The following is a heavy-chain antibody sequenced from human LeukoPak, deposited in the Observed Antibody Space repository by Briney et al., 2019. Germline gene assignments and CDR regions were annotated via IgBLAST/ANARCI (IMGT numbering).Heavy chain of an antibody. D-gene: IGHD6-19*01. V-gene: IGHV4-4*02. CDR3: ARGGTTVAGTFWFDP. CDR2: IYHSGST. J-gene: IGHJ5*02. Sequence: SETLSLTCAVSGGSTGSGNWWSWVRQPPGKGLEWIGEIYHSGSTNYNSSLKSRVTISVDKSKNQFSLKLSSVTAADTAMYYCARGGTTVAGTFWFDPWGQGTLVTVSS. CDR1: GGSTGSGNW.